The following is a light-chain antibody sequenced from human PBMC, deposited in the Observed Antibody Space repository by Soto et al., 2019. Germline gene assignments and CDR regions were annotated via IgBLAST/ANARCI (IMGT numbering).Light chain of an antibody. CDR3: SSYAGSNNFV. CDR2: EVS. V-gene: IGLV2-8*01. CDR1: SSDIGAYIY. Sequence: SVLTQPPSASVSPGQSVTSSCTGTSSDIGAYIYVSWYQQHPGKAPKLMISEVSRRPSGVPERFSGSKSGNTASLTVSGLQADDEAHYYCSSYAGSNNFVFGTGTKVTVL. J-gene: IGLJ1*01.